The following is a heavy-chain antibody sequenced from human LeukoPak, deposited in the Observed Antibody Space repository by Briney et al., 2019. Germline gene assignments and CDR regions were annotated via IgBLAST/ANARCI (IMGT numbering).Heavy chain of an antibody. J-gene: IGHJ3*01. CDR2: IYPGDSDV. CDR1: GYRFTNYW. Sequence: GESLKISCKGSGYRFTNYWIAWVRQMPGKGLEWMGIIYPGDSDVTYFPSFQGQVTMSADKSISTAYLQWRSLKASDTAMYYCASAFCSRKMCQGGAFDFWGQGTLVTVSP. D-gene: IGHD2-2*01. CDR3: ASAFCSRKMCQGGAFDF. V-gene: IGHV5-51*01.